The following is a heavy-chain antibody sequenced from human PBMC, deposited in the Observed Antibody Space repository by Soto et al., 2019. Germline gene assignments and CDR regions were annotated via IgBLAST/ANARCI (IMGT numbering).Heavy chain of an antibody. CDR3: ARLQQLDRGDWFDP. D-gene: IGHD6-13*01. Sequence: HSQTPSLTCAISGDSVSSNSAAWNWIRQSPSRGLEWLGRTYYRSKWYNDYAVSVKSRITINPDTSKNQFSLQLNSVTPEDTAVYYCARLQQLDRGDWFDPWGQGTLVTVSS. CDR2: TYYRSKWYN. J-gene: IGHJ5*02. CDR1: GDSVSSNSAA. V-gene: IGHV6-1*01.